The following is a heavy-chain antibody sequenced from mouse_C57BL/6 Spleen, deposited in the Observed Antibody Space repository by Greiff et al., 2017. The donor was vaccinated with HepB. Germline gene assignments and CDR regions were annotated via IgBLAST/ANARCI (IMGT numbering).Heavy chain of an antibody. CDR2: IYPGDGDT. D-gene: IGHD1-1*01. Sequence: QVQLKESGAELVKPGASVKISCKASGYAFSSYWMNWVKQRPGKGLEWIGQIYPGDGDTNYNGKFKGKATLTADKSSSTAYMQLSSLTSEDSAVYFWARSEYYGIGPCYWGQGTSVTVSS. V-gene: IGHV1-80*01. CDR3: ARSEYYGIGPCY. CDR1: GYAFSSYW. J-gene: IGHJ4*01.